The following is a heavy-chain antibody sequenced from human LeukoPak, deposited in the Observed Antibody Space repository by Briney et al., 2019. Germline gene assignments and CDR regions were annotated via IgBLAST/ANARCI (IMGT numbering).Heavy chain of an antibody. CDR1: GGSISSYY. CDR2: IYYSGST. Sequence: SETLSLTCTVSGGSISSYYWSWIRQPPGNGLEWIGYIYYSGSTNYNPSLKSRVTISVDTSKKQFSLKLSSVTAADTAVYYCARGRRGYDYLGRASLFDYWGQGTLVTVSS. D-gene: IGHD5-12*01. V-gene: IGHV4-59*01. CDR3: ARGRRGYDYLGRASLFDY. J-gene: IGHJ4*02.